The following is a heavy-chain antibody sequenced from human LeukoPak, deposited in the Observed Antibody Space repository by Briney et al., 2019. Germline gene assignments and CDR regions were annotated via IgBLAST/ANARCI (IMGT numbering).Heavy chain of an antibody. CDR2: IRYDGSNK. V-gene: IGHV3-30*02. J-gene: IGHJ4*02. Sequence: GGSLRLSCAASGFTFSSYGMHWVRQAPGKGLEWVAFIRYDGSNKYYADSVKGRFTISRDNSKNTLYLQMNSLRAEDTAVYYCAKRRSFITIFGWDYWGQGTLVTVSS. CDR3: AKRRSFITIFGWDY. CDR1: GFTFSSYG. D-gene: IGHD3-3*01.